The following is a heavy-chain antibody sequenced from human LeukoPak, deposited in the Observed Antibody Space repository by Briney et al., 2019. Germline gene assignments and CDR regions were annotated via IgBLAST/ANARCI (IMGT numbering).Heavy chain of an antibody. CDR3: ARAGIYSSSWSYYFDY. CDR1: GFTFSDYY. V-gene: IGHV3-11*01. D-gene: IGHD6-13*01. J-gene: IGHJ4*02. CDR2: ISSSGSTI. Sequence: GGSLRLSCASSGFTFSDYYMSWIRQAPGKGLEWVSYISSSGSTIYYADSVKGRFTISRDNAKNSLYLQMNSLRAEDTAVYYYARAGIYSSSWSYYFDYWGQGTLVTVSS.